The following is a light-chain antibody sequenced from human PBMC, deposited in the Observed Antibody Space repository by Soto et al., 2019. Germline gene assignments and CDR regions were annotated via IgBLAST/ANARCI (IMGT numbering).Light chain of an antibody. CDR1: QTITTY. J-gene: IGKJ2*03. CDR2: AAI. CDR3: QQTYSTAHS. Sequence: DIQMTQSPSSLSASVGDRVTITCRASQTITTYLNWYQHKPGKAPKLLIYAAISLQSGVPSRLSGSGCGTDVTRTISSVQPEDFATYYCQQTYSTAHSFGQGTKVEIK. V-gene: IGKV1-39*01.